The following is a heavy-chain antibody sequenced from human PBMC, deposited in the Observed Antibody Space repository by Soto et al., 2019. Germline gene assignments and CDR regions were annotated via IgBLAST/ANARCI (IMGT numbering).Heavy chain of an antibody. J-gene: IGHJ5*02. CDR1: GFTFSSYA. CDR3: AKDQPYYDILTGALSHNWFDP. D-gene: IGHD3-9*01. CDR2: ISGSGGST. Sequence: GGSLRLSCAASGFTFSSYAMSWVRQAPGKGLEWVSAISGSGGSTYYADSVKGRFTISRDNSKNTLYLQMNSLRAEDTAVYYCAKDQPYYDILTGALSHNWFDPWGQGTLVTVSS. V-gene: IGHV3-23*01.